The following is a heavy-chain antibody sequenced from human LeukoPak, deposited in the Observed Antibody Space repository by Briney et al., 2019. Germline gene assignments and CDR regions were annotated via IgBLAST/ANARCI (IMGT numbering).Heavy chain of an antibody. CDR3: AKDRLSGWPNDAFDI. Sequence: GGSLRLSCAASGFTFSSYAMSWVRQAPGKGLEWVSAITGSGGRTYYADSVKGRFTISRDNSKNTLYLQMNSLRAEDTAVYYCAKDRLSGWPNDAFDIWGQGTMITVSS. J-gene: IGHJ3*02. CDR1: GFTFSSYA. V-gene: IGHV3-23*01. D-gene: IGHD6-19*01. CDR2: ITGSGGRT.